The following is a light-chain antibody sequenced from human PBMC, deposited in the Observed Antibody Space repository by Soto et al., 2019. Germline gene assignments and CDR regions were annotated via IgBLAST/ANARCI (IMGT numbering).Light chain of an antibody. CDR2: GVS. CDR3: QQSYTAPSIT. J-gene: IGKJ5*01. CDR1: QSISSS. Sequence: DIQMTPSPSSLSASVGDKVTITCRASQSISSSLNWYQQKSGKAPNLLIYGVSRLQGGVPSRFSGSGSGTDFTLSISSLQPEDFATYYCQQSYTAPSITFGQGTRLEIK. V-gene: IGKV1-39*01.